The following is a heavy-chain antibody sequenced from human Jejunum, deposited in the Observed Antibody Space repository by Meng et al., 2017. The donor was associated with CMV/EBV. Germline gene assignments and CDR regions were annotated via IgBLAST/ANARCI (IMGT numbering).Heavy chain of an antibody. CDR1: GYTVTNYW. D-gene: IGHD4-17*01. V-gene: IGHV5-51*01. CDR3: ARGSDDYGDLIFDY. J-gene: IGHJ4*02. Sequence: SGYTVTNYWIGGVRQVPGKGLEWRGIVDPADSDTKDSASFQGQVTIEAEKSISTAYLQWRSLKASETAIYYWARGSDDYGDLIFDYWGQGRLVTVSS. CDR2: VDPADSDT.